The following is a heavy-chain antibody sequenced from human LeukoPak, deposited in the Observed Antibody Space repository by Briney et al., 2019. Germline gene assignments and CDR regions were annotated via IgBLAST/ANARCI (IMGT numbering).Heavy chain of an antibody. CDR2: ISSSSSYI. CDR3: ARVRPAGGYYFDY. Sequence: GGSLRLSCAASGFTFSSYSMNRVRQAPGKGLEWVSSISSSSSYIYYADSVKGRFTISRDNAKNSLYLQMNSLRAEDTTVYYCARVRPAGGYYFDYWGQGTLVTVTS. D-gene: IGHD3-10*01. V-gene: IGHV3-21*01. CDR1: GFTFSSYS. J-gene: IGHJ4*02.